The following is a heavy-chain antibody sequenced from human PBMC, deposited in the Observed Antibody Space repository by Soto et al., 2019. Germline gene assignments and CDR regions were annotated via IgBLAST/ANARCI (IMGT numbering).Heavy chain of an antibody. V-gene: IGHV4-39*01. J-gene: IGHJ4*02. D-gene: IGHD3-10*01. Sequence: PSETLSLTCTVSGGSISSSSYYWGWIRQPPGKGLEWIGSIYYSGSTYYNPSLKSRVTISVDTSKNQFSLKLSSVTAADTAVYYCACTHIHYGSGSYSHDPIPYYFDSWGQGTLVTAS. CDR1: GGSISSSSYY. CDR2: IYYSGST. CDR3: ACTHIHYGSGSYSHDPIPYYFDS.